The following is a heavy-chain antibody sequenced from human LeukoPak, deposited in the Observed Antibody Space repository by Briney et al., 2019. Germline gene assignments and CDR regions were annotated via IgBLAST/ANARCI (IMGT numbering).Heavy chain of an antibody. Sequence: GGSLRLSCAAAGFTFSSYSMNWVRQAPGKGLEWVSSISSSSSYIYYADSVKGRFTISRDNAKNSLYLQMNSLRAEDTAVYYCAREIQLWPTDAFDIWGQGTMVTVSS. D-gene: IGHD5-18*01. CDR2: ISSSSSYI. J-gene: IGHJ3*02. CDR1: GFTFSSYS. CDR3: AREIQLWPTDAFDI. V-gene: IGHV3-21*01.